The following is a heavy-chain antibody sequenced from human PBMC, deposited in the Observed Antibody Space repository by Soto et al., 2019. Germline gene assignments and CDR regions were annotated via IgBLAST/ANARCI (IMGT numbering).Heavy chain of an antibody. Sequence: QVHLVESGGGVVQPGRSLRLSCAASGFSFRSYAMHWVRQAPGKGLEWVAVISADGNKSFYADSVKGRITISRDNPKNTLYLQVNSLRGDDTAVYFCASVIFESPISYYYGLDVWGQGTTVTVSS. CDR1: GFSFRSYA. D-gene: IGHD3-9*01. CDR3: ASVIFESPISYYYGLDV. V-gene: IGHV3-30*04. CDR2: ISADGNKS. J-gene: IGHJ6*02.